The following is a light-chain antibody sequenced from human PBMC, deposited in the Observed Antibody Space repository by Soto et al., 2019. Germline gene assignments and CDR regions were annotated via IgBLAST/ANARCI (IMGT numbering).Light chain of an antibody. CDR2: GNF. CDR3: QSYDNGLSGWV. J-gene: IGLJ3*02. V-gene: IGLV1-40*01. CDR1: NSNIGSGYD. Sequence: QSVLTQPPSVSGAPGQRVTIYCTGSNSNIGSGYDVHWFQQLPGTAPKLLICGNFNRPSGVPDRFSGSQSGTSASLAITGLQAEDEADYYCQSYDNGLSGWVFGGGTKLTVL.